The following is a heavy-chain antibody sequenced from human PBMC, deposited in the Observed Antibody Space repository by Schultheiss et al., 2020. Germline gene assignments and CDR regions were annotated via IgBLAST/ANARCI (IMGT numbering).Heavy chain of an antibody. CDR1: GFTFSSYA. Sequence: GGSLRLSCAASGFTFSSYAMHWVRQAPGKGLEWVAVISYDGSNKYYADSVKGRFTISRDNAKNSLYLEMNSLRAEDTAMYYCARDSLIAQWLVVNLDCWGQGTLVTVSS. CDR3: ARDSLIAQWLVVNLDC. CDR2: ISYDGSNK. D-gene: IGHD6-19*01. J-gene: IGHJ4*02. V-gene: IGHV3-30-3*01.